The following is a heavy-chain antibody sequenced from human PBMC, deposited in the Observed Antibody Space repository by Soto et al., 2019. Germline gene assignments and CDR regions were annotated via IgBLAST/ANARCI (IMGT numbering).Heavy chain of an antibody. V-gene: IGHV2-26*01. CDR3: ARIHQIWMGYYYDSSGYKLLDY. CDR1: GFSLSNARMG. CDR2: IFSNDEK. J-gene: IGHJ4*02. Sequence: SGPTLVNPTETLTLTCTVSGFSLSNARMGVSWIRQPPGKALEWLAHIFSNDEKSYSTSLKSRLTISKDTSKSQVVLTMTNMDPVDTATYYCARIHQIWMGYYYDSSGYKLLDYWGQGTLVTVSS. D-gene: IGHD3-22*01.